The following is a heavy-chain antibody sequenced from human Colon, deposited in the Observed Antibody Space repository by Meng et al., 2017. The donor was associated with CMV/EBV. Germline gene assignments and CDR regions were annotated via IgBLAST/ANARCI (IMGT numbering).Heavy chain of an antibody. V-gene: IGHV1-8*02. J-gene: IGHJ5*02. CDR2: MNPHSGDT. CDR3: ATSFYGGLP. D-gene: IGHD2/OR15-2a*01. CDR1: GYNFANYA. Sequence: VQVVHSGFELNKHGLSVKVSCEVSGYNFANYAINWVRQAPGQGLEWMGYMNPHSGDTAYAQKFQGRVTMTRDTAINTAYMELSSLRSEDTAVYYCATSFYGGLPWGQGTLVTVSS.